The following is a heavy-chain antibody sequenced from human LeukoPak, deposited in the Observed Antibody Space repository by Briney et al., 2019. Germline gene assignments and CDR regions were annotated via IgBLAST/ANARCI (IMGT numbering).Heavy chain of an antibody. CDR3: ARSTRSWFDP. Sequence: SSETLSLTCAVHGGSVSSYYWSWIRQPPGKGLEWIGSIYYSGSTYYNPSLKSRVTISVDTSKNQFSLKLRSVTAADTAVYYCARSTRSWFDPWGQGTLVTVSS. CDR1: GGSVSSYY. V-gene: IGHV4-59*02. CDR2: IYYSGST. J-gene: IGHJ5*02.